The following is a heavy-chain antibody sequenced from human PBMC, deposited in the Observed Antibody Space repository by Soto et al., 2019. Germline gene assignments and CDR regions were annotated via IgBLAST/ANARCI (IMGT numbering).Heavy chain of an antibody. CDR3: AKEGGLSGSYYISSSYYFDY. J-gene: IGHJ4*02. CDR2: ISGSGGST. CDR1: GFTFSSYA. D-gene: IGHD1-26*01. V-gene: IGHV3-23*01. Sequence: GGSLRLSYAAAGFTFSSYAMTWVSQTPGKGLEWVSVISGSGGSTYFADSVKGRFTISRDNSKNTLYLQMNSLRAEDTSVYYCAKEGGLSGSYYISSSYYFDYWGQGTLVTVSS.